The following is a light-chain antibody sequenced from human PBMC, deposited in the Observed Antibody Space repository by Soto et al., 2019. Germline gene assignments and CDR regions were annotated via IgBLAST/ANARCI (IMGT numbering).Light chain of an antibody. CDR2: DAS. V-gene: IGKV1-5*01. Sequence: DIQMTQSPSTLSASVGDRVTITCRASQSISSWLAWYQQKPGKAPKLLIYDASSLESGVPSRFSGSGSGTEFTLTISSLQPDDLATYYGQQYNSYLALTFGGGTKVEIK. CDR1: QSISSW. CDR3: QQYNSYLALT. J-gene: IGKJ4*01.